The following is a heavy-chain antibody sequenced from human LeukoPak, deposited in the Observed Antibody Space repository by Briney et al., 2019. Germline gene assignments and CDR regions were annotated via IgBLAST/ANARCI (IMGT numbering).Heavy chain of an antibody. J-gene: IGHJ4*02. CDR3: SRGQTIFGVVMFDY. V-gene: IGHV4-30-2*01. CDR2: IHHSGTT. Sequence: SQTLSLTCTVSGGSISSGSYYWSWIRQPPGKGLEWIAEIHHSGTTKFNPSLQSRVTISMDTSKNQFSLKLNSVTAADTAVYYCSRGQTIFGVVMFDYWGQGSLVTVSS. CDR1: GGSISSGSYY. D-gene: IGHD3-3*01.